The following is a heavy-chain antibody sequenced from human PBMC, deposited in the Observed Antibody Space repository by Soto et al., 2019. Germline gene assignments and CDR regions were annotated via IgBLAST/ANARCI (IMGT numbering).Heavy chain of an antibody. CDR3: ARTRGVIVKDAFDI. V-gene: IGHV3-74*01. J-gene: IGHJ3*02. Sequence: GGSLRLSCAASGFTFSSYWMHWVRQAPGKGLVWVSRINSDGSSTSYADSVKGRFTISRDNAKNTLYLQMNSLRAEDTAVYYCARTRGVIVKDAFDIWGQGTMVTGS. CDR2: INSDGSST. CDR1: GFTFSSYW. D-gene: IGHD3-16*02.